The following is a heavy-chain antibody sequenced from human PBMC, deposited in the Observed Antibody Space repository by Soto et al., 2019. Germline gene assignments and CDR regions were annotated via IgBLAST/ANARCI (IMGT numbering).Heavy chain of an antibody. CDR2: VYHTGNT. Sequence: SETLSLTCSVSGVSITSYYWTWIRHPPGKGLEWIGYVYHTGNTYYNPSLKSRVTISLDTSKNQVSLRLRSVTAADTAVYYCAREQYNWKLWGQGTLVTVSS. J-gene: IGHJ4*02. V-gene: IGHV4-59*01. CDR1: GVSITSYY. D-gene: IGHD1-20*01. CDR3: AREQYNWKL.